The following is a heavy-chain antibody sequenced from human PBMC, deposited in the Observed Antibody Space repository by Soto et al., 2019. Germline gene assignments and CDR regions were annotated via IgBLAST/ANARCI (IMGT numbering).Heavy chain of an antibody. CDR1: GYTFTSYG. CDR3: ARGRYDILTGYYPDDWFDP. Sequence: ASVKVSCKASGYTFTSYGISWVRQAPGQGLEWMGWISAYNGNTNYAQKLQGRVTMTTDTSTSTAYMELRSLRSDDTAVYYCARGRYDILTGYYPDDWFDPWGQGTLVTVSS. V-gene: IGHV1-18*01. J-gene: IGHJ5*02. D-gene: IGHD3-9*01. CDR2: ISAYNGNT.